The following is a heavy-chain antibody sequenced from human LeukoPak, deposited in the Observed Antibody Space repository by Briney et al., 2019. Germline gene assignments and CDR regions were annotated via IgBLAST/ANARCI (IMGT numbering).Heavy chain of an antibody. Sequence: SVKVSCKASGGTFSNYAISWVRQAPGQGLEWMGGIIPIFGTSNYAQKFQGRVTMTEDTSTDTAYMELSSLRSEDTAVYYCATGPPTYSSGWFDYWGQGTLVTVSS. CDR2: IIPIFGTS. V-gene: IGHV1-69*06. J-gene: IGHJ4*02. CDR3: ATGPPTYSSGWFDY. D-gene: IGHD6-19*01. CDR1: GGTFSNYA.